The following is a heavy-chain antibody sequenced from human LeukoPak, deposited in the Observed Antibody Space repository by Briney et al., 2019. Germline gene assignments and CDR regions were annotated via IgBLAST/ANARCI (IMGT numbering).Heavy chain of an antibody. J-gene: IGHJ4*02. V-gene: IGHV3-49*03. D-gene: IGHD3-22*01. CDR3: TRDPAGYAYGYSFFDY. CDR2: IRSKTYGGTT. CDR1: GFTFGDYA. Sequence: GGSLRLSCTASGFTFGDYAMSWFRQAPGKGLEWVGFIRSKTYGGTTEYAASVKGRFSISRDDSKSIAYLQMNSLKTEDTAVYFCTRDPAGYAYGYSFFDYWGQGTLVTVSS.